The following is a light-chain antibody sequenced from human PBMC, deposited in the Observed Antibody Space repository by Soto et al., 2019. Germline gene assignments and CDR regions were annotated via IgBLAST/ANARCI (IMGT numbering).Light chain of an antibody. CDR1: SSNVGTYDL. J-gene: IGLJ2*01. V-gene: IGLV2-23*01. CDR3: CSFAVGAALV. Sequence: QSALTQPASVSASPGQSITSSCTGTSSNVGTYDLVSWYQHHPDKAPKLIIYEGTKRPSGISSRFSGSKSGNTASLTISGLQAEDDADYYCCSFAVGAALVFGGGTKVTVL. CDR2: EGT.